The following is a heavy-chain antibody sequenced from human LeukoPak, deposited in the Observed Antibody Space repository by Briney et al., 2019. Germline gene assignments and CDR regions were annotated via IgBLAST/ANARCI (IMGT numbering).Heavy chain of an antibody. J-gene: IGHJ4*02. CDR3: ARVGTYGSGSYLSWLDY. Sequence: SETLSLTCTVSGGSISSYYWCWIRQPPGKGLEWIGYIYYSGSTNYNPSLKSRVTISVDTSENQFSLKLSSVTAADTAVYYCARVGTYGSGSYLSWLDYWGQGTLVTVSS. CDR1: GGSISSYY. D-gene: IGHD3-10*01. CDR2: IYYSGST. V-gene: IGHV4-59*01.